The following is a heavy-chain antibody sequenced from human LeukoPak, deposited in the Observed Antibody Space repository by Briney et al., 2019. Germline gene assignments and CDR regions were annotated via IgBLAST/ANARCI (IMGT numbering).Heavy chain of an antibody. V-gene: IGHV3-23*01. J-gene: IGHJ3*02. CDR1: GFTFSYYA. D-gene: IGHD3-22*01. Sequence: PGGSLRLSCAASGFTFSYYAMSRVRQAPGRGLEWVSVISGSGGTAYYADSVKGRFTISRDNSKNTLYLQMNSLRAEDTAVYYCASLWDYYDSSGERGAFDIWGQGTMVTVSS. CDR2: ISGSGGTA. CDR3: ASLWDYYDSSGERGAFDI.